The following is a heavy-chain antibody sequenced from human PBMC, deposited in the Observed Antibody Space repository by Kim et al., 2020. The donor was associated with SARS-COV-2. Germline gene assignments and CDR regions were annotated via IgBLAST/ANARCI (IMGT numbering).Heavy chain of an antibody. CDR3: ARDLYGSGFMGY. CDR2: ISYDGSNK. CDR1: GFTFSSYG. Sequence: EGSLRLSCAASGFTFSSYGMHWVRQAPGKGLEWVAVISYDGSNKYYADSVKGRFTISRDNSKNTLYLQMNSLRAEDTAVYYCARDLYGSGFMGYWGQGTL. J-gene: IGHJ4*02. D-gene: IGHD3-10*01. V-gene: IGHV3-33*05.